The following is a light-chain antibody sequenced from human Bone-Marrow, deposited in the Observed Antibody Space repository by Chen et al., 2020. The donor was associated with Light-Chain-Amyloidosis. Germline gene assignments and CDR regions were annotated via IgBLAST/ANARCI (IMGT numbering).Light chain of an antibody. J-gene: IGLJ3*02. CDR3: QCDQGGGKWV. V-gene: IGLV6-57*01. CDR1: SGSIATNY. Sequence: NFMLTQPHSVSESPGKTVIISCTRSSGSIATNYVQWYQQRPGSSPPTVIYEDDQRPSGVPDRLCGASDRSSSSASLPMSGLKTEDEADVYCQCDQGGGKWVIGGGTKLTVL. CDR2: EDD.